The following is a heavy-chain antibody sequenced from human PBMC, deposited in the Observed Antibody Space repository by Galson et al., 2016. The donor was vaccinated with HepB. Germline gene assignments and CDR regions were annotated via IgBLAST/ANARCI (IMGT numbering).Heavy chain of an antibody. CDR1: GFSFSSHG. CDR3: ARTQRNGDELDY. J-gene: IGHJ4*02. V-gene: IGHV3-33*01. D-gene: IGHD4-17*01. Sequence: SLRRSCAASGFSFSSHGMNWVRQAPGKGLEWVAIIWYDGVNKNYAESVKGRFTISRDNSKNTVYLQMNSLSAEDTAVYYCARTQRNGDELDYWGQGTLVTVSS. CDR2: IWYDGVNK.